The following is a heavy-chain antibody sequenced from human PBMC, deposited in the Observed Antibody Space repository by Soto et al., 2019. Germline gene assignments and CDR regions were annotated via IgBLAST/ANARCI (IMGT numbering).Heavy chain of an antibody. D-gene: IGHD1-26*01. Sequence: EVQLVESGGGLAQPWGSLRLSCAASGFIFSSYWMHWVRQAPGKGLVWVSRINSDESRTSYADSVKGRFTISRDNAKNTLNLQMNSLRAEDTAVYYCARVSVGAYYFDYWGQGILVTVSS. CDR2: INSDESRT. CDR3: ARVSVGAYYFDY. CDR1: GFIFSSYW. V-gene: IGHV3-74*01. J-gene: IGHJ4*02.